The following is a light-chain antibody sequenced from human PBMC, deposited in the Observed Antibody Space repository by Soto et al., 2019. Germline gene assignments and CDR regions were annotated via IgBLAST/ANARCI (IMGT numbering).Light chain of an antibody. CDR2: DAS. J-gene: IGKJ4*01. CDR1: QSVSSY. V-gene: IGKV3-11*01. Sequence: EIVLTQSPATLSLSPGERATSSCRASQSVSSYLAWYQQKPGQAPRLLIYDASNRATGIPARFSGSGSGTDFTLTISSLEPEDFAVYYCQQRSNWFTFGGGTKVEIK. CDR3: QQRSNWFT.